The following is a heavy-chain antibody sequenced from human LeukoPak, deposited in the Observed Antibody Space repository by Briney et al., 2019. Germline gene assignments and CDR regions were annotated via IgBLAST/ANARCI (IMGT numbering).Heavy chain of an antibody. CDR3: ARRTVTTFGYFDL. V-gene: IGHV4-34*01. CDR2: IKHSGST. J-gene: IGHJ2*01. D-gene: IGHD4-17*01. CDR1: GGSFSDYY. Sequence: PSETLSLTCAVYGGSFSDYYWSWIRQPPGKGLEWIGEIKHSGSTNYNPSLKSRVTISVDTSKNQFSLKLTSVTAADTAVYYCARRTVTTFGYFDLWGRGTLVTVSS.